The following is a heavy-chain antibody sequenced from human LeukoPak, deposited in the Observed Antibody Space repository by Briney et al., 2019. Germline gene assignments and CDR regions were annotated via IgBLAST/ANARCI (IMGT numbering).Heavy chain of an antibody. D-gene: IGHD6-19*01. CDR1: GFTFDDYA. V-gene: IGHV3-9*03. CDR2: ISWNSGSI. CDR3: AKGGSSGWYEGVDY. J-gene: IGHJ4*02. Sequence: GGSLRLSCAASGFTFDDYAMHWVRQAPGKGLEWVSGISWNSGSIGYADSVKGRFTISRDNAKNSPYLQMNSLRAEDMALYYCAKGGSSGWYEGVDYWGQGTLVTVSS.